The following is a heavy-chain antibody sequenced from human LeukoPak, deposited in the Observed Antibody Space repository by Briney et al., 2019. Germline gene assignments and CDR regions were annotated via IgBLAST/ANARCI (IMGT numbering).Heavy chain of an antibody. V-gene: IGHV4-39*01. CDR3: ARLMSTPVTNFDY. D-gene: IGHD4-17*01. CDR1: GGSISSSSYY. Sequence: PSETLSPTCTVSGGSISSSSYYWGWIRQPPGKGLEWIGSIYYSGSTYYNPSLKSRVTISVDTSKNQFSLKLSSVTAADTAVYYCARLMSTPVTNFDYWGQGTLVTVSS. CDR2: IYYSGST. J-gene: IGHJ4*02.